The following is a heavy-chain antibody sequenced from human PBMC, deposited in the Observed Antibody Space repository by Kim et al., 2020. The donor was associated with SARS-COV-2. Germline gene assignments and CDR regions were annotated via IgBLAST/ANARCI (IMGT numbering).Heavy chain of an antibody. CDR3: ATGPGVLTNYYFDF. J-gene: IGHJ4*02. D-gene: IGHD4-4*01. V-gene: IGHV5-51*01. CDR1: GSKVSTYW. CDR2: IYPRESDV. Sequence: GESLKISCHTSGSKVSTYWIGWVRQLPGKGLELMGIIYPRESDVRYSQSFQGLVTISADGSGAFVQWSALKVSDTAFYYCATGPGVLTNYYFDFWSQGTLVTVSS.